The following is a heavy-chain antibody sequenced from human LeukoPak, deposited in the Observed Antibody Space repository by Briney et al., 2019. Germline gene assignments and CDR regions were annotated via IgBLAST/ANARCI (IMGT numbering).Heavy chain of an antibody. Sequence: SETLSLTCAVSTDSISSSHWWSWVRQPPGKGLEWIGEIYHSGNTNYNPSLKSRVTMSVDKAKNQFSLKLTSVTAADTAAYYCARESNSALPAFDFWGQGILVTVSS. D-gene: IGHD2/OR15-2a*01. CDR2: IYHSGNT. CDR1: TDSISSSHW. J-gene: IGHJ4*02. CDR3: ARESNSALPAFDF. V-gene: IGHV4-4*02.